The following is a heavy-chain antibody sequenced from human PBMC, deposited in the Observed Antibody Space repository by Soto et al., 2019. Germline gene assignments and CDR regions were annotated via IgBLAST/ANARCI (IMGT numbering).Heavy chain of an antibody. V-gene: IGHV4-59*08. CDR2: IYFGGTT. CDR1: GGSLSPNY. D-gene: IGHD2-21*01. CDR3: TRLGAYYRSIDP. J-gene: IGHJ5*02. Sequence: KLRETLSLTCTVSGGSLSPNYWTWIRQPPGKGLEWVGYIYFGGTTSYNPSLRSRVTISLDTSNSQFSLRLSSVTAADTAVYSCTRLGAYYRSIDPWGPGTMVTVSS.